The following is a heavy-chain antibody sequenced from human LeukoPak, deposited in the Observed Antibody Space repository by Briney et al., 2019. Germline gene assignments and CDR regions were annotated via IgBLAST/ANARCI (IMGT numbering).Heavy chain of an antibody. CDR2: IKQDGSEK. J-gene: IGHJ4*02. Sequence: GGSLRLSCAASGFTFSSYWMSWVREAPGKGLEWVANIKQDGSEKYYVDSVKGRFTISRDNAKNSLYLQMNSLRAEDTAVYYCARILMVRGVIITSYFDYWGQGTLVTVSS. V-gene: IGHV3-7*03. CDR1: GFTFSSYW. CDR3: ARILMVRGVIITSYFDY. D-gene: IGHD3-10*01.